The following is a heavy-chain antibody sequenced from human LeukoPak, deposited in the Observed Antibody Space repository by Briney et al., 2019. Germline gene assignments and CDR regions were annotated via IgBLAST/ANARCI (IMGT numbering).Heavy chain of an antibody. Sequence: GGSLRLSCAASGFTFSSYSMNWVRQAPGKGLEWVSSISFNTISRYYADSLKGRFTISRDDAKNSLYLQMNSLRAEDTAVYYCASNFDYDSSTFYYWGQGTLVTVPS. CDR1: GFTFSSYS. D-gene: IGHD3-22*01. CDR3: ASNFDYDSSTFYY. V-gene: IGHV3-21*01. CDR2: ISFNTISR. J-gene: IGHJ4*02.